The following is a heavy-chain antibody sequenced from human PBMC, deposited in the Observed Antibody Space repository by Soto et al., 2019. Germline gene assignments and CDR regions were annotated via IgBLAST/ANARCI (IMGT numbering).Heavy chain of an antibody. V-gene: IGHV1-3*01. J-gene: IGHJ4*02. CDR2: INAGNGNT. CDR3: ARVTSPDAVGAPNY. CDR1: GYTFTSYA. D-gene: IGHD1-26*01. Sequence: QVQLVQSGAEVKKPGASVKVSCKASGYTFTSYAIHWVRQAPGQRLEWMGWINAGNGNTRYSQKFQGRLTITRDTSASTVYMVLNGLRSEDTAVYYCARVTSPDAVGAPNYWGQGTLVTVSS.